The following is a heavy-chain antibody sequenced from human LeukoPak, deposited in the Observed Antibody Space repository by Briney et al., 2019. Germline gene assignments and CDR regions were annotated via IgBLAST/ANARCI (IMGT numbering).Heavy chain of an antibody. CDR3: AREGDSSGWYPNWFDP. CDR1: GGSISSYY. V-gene: IGHV4-4*07. J-gene: IGHJ5*02. Sequence: SSETLSLTCTVSGGSISSYYWSWIRQPAGKGLGWIGRIYTSGSTNYNPSLKSRVTISVDKSKNQFSLKLSSVTAADTAVYYCAREGDSSGWYPNWFDPWGQGTLVTVSS. D-gene: IGHD6-19*01. CDR2: IYTSGST.